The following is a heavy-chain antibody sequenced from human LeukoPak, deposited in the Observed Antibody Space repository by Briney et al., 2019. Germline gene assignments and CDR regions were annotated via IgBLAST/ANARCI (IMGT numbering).Heavy chain of an antibody. D-gene: IGHD3-22*01. CDR2: TYYSGST. CDR1: GGSIRNYY. CDR3: ARVLDTSGYYYFFDY. V-gene: IGHV4-59*01. J-gene: IGHJ4*02. Sequence: SETLSLTCIVSGGSIRNYYWSWIRQPPGKGLEWIGYTYYSGSTNYNLSLKSRVTISVDTSKNQFSLKLSSVTAADTAVYYCARVLDTSGYYYFFDYWGQGTLVTVSS.